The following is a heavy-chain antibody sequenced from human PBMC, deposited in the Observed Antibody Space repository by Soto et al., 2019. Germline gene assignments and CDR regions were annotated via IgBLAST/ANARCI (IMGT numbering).Heavy chain of an antibody. J-gene: IGHJ4*02. D-gene: IGHD7-27*01. V-gene: IGHV4-59*08. Sequence: QVHLQESGPGLVKPSETLSLTCTVSGDSISTDYWSWIRQSPGKGLEWIGFIYYGGSTNYNPSLKSRVTISVDTPKNQFSPKLSSATAADTAVYYCAKNWNWGSLVHWGQGTLVTVSS. CDR1: GDSISTDY. CDR3: AKNWNWGSLVH. CDR2: IYYGGST.